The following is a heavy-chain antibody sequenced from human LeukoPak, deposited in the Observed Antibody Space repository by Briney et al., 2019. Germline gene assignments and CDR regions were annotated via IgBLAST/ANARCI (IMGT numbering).Heavy chain of an antibody. CDR2: IYYSGST. D-gene: IGHD5-18*01. V-gene: IGHV4-61*01. Sequence: SETLSLTCTVSGGSVNSGSYYWSWIRQPPGKGLEWIGYIYYSGSTNYNPSLKSRVTISVDTSKNQFSLKLSSVTAADTAVYYCARPIRGYNYGFDYWGQGTLDTASS. CDR1: GGSVNSGSYY. CDR3: ARPIRGYNYGFDY. J-gene: IGHJ4*02.